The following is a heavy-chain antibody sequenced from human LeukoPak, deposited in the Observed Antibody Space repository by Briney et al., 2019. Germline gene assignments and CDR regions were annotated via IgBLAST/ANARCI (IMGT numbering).Heavy chain of an antibody. CDR1: GVSISSSSYY. Sequence: SETLSLTCTVSGVSISSSSYYWAWIRQPPGKGLEWIGSIYYSGNTYYNPSLKSRVTISVDPSKNHFSLRLSSVTAADTAVYYCASRRTTMVRGDTDYWGQGTLVTVSS. J-gene: IGHJ4*02. D-gene: IGHD3-10*01. V-gene: IGHV4-39*02. CDR2: IYYSGNT. CDR3: ASRRTTMVRGDTDY.